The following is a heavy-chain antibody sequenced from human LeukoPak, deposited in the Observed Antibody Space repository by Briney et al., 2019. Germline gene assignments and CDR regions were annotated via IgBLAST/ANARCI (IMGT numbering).Heavy chain of an antibody. CDR3: ARDDNRFLEWLSSYYYYGMDV. Sequence: PGGSLRLSCAASGFTFSSYSMNWVRQAPGKGLEWVSYISSSSSTIYYADSVKGRFTISGDNAKNSLYLQMNSLRDEDTAVYYCARDDNRFLEWLSSYYYYGMDVWGQGTTVTVSS. D-gene: IGHD3-3*01. V-gene: IGHV3-48*02. J-gene: IGHJ6*02. CDR1: GFTFSSYS. CDR2: ISSSSSTI.